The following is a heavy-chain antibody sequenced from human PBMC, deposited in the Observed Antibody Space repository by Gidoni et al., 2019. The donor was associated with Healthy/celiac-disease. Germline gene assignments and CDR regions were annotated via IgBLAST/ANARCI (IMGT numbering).Heavy chain of an antibody. J-gene: IGHJ4*02. CDR3: ARQGRRYCSGGGGYSENFDY. V-gene: IGHV3-11*06. Sequence: QVQLVESGGGLVKPGGSLRRSCAASGLPFSDYYMSWSRQATGKGLDWVSCISSSSSYTNYADSVKDRFTITRDKAKNSLYLQVNNMGAEDTAVYYGARQGRRYCSGGGGYSENFDYWGQGTLVTVSS. CDR1: GLPFSDYY. CDR2: ISSSSSYT. D-gene: IGHD2-15*01.